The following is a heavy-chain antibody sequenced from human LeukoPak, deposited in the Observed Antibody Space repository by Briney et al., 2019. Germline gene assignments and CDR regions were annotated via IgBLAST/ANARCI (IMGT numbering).Heavy chain of an antibody. Sequence: SETLSLNGTGSADSSSGYYWAWLRQPAGQGLKGIGRLYTSGSTNYNPSLKSRATMSVDTSKNQFSLKLSSVTAADTAVYYCARRIRKYSSSPIDYWGQGTLVTVSS. CDR3: ARRIRKYSSSPIDY. CDR2: LYTSGST. J-gene: IGHJ4*02. D-gene: IGHD6-13*01. CDR1: ADSSSGYY. V-gene: IGHV4-4*07.